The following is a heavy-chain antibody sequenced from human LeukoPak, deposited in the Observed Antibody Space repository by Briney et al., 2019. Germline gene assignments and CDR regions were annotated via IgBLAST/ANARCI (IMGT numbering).Heavy chain of an antibody. CDR1: GYSFITYW. CDR3: ARSRRGKGAVLAPIIDAFDM. V-gene: IGHV5-51*01. D-gene: IGHD2-8*01. J-gene: IGHJ3*02. Sequence: GESLKISCKASGYSFITYWIGWVRQMPGKGLEWMGTIYPGDSDTRYSPSFQGQVTISADKSITTAYLQWSSLKASDTAMYYCARSRRGKGAVLAPIIDAFDMWGRGTLVTVSS. CDR2: IYPGDSDT.